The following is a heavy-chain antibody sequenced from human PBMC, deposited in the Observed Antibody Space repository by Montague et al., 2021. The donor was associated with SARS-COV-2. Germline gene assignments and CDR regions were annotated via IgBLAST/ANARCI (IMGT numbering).Heavy chain of an antibody. CDR1: GFTFSSYC. CDR2: IKQDGSEK. V-gene: IGHV3-7*01. J-gene: IGHJ6*02. CDR3: ARDSFWSGYYTDYYGMDV. D-gene: IGHD3-3*01. Sequence: SLRLSCAASGFTFSSYCMRWVRQAPGKGLEWVADIKQDGSEKYYVDSVKGRFTISRDNAKNSLYLQMNSLRAEDTAVYYCARDSFWSGYYTDYYGMDVWGQGTTVTVSS.